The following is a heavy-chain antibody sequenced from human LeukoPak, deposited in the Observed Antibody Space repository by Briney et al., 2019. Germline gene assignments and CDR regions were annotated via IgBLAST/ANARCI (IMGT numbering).Heavy chain of an antibody. J-gene: IGHJ3*02. Sequence: SETLSLTCTVSGGSISSYYWSWIRQPPGKGLEWIGYIYYSGSTNYNPSLKSRVTISVDTSKNQFSLKLSSVTAADTAVYYCARAGRFRGNDAFDIWGQGTMVTVSS. D-gene: IGHD3-10*01. CDR1: GGSISSYY. CDR2: IYYSGST. CDR3: ARAGRFRGNDAFDI. V-gene: IGHV4-59*01.